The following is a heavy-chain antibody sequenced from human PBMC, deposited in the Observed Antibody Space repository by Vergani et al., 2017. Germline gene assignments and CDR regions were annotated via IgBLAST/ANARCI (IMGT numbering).Heavy chain of an antibody. J-gene: IGHJ5*02. D-gene: IGHD2-2*01. CDR3: ARDSRYCSSTSCYVGRDWFDP. Sequence: QVQLVQSGAEVKKPGASVKVSCKASGYTFTSYYMHWVRQAPGQGLEWMGIINPSGGSTSYAQKFQGRVTMTRDTSTSTVYMELSSLRSEDTAVYYCARDSRYCSSTSCYVGRDWFDPWGQGTLFTVSS. V-gene: IGHV1-46*01. CDR2: INPSGGST. CDR1: GYTFTSYY.